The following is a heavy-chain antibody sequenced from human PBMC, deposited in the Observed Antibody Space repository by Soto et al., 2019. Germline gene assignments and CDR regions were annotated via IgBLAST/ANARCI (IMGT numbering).Heavy chain of an antibody. CDR1: GYSFTSYW. D-gene: IGHD2-21*02. CDR2: IYPGDSDT. V-gene: IGHV5-51*01. CDR3: SRHVYGGNSYYFDY. J-gene: IGHJ4*02. Sequence: GEALKISCKGSGYSFTSYWIGWVRLMPGKGLEWMGIIYPGDSDTRYSQSFQGQVTISAEKSISTAYLQWSSLKASDTAMYYCSRHVYGGNSYYFDYWGQGTLVTVSS.